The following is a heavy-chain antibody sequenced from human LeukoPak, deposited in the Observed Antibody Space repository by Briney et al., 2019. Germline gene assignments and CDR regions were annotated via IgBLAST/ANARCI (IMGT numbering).Heavy chain of an antibody. CDR1: GFSFSTYA. J-gene: IGHJ4*02. V-gene: IGHV3-23*01. CDR3: AKSLYGGCDY. D-gene: IGHD3-16*02. Sequence: GGSLRLSCAASGFSFSTYAMSWVRQAPGKGPEWVSGVNGNGGSTSYADSVKGRFTIFRDNSKNTVYLQMNSLRVEDTAVYYCAKSLYGGCDYWGQGTVVTVSS. CDR2: VNGNGGST.